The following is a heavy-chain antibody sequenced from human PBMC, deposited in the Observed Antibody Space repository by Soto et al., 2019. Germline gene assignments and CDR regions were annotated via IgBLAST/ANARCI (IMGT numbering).Heavy chain of an antibody. CDR1: GGTFSSYA. D-gene: IGHD3-22*01. Sequence: QVQLVQSGAEVKKPGSSVKVSCKASGGTFSSYAISWVRQAPGQGLEWMGGIIPIFGTANYAQKFQGRVTITADESTSTAYMELSSLRSEDTAVYYCARGRGPYYYDSSGYYPRARDAFDIWGQGTMVTVSS. V-gene: IGHV1-69*01. CDR2: IIPIFGTA. CDR3: ARGRGPYYYDSSGYYPRARDAFDI. J-gene: IGHJ3*02.